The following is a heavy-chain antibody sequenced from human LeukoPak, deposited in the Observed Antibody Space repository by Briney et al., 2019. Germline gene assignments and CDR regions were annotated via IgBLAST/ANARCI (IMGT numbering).Heavy chain of an antibody. J-gene: IGHJ4*02. V-gene: IGHV4-59*01. Sequence: SETLSLTCTVSGGSISTYYWSWIRQPPGKGLEWIGYIDYSGSTNYNPSLKSRVIISVDTSNNQFSLKLSSVTAADTAVYYCARGGRAYSYEIDYWGQGTLVTVSS. D-gene: IGHD5-18*01. CDR3: ARGGRAYSYEIDY. CDR2: IDYSGST. CDR1: GGSISTYY.